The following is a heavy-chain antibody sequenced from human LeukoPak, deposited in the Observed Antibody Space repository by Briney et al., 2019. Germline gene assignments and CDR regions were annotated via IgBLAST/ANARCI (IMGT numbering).Heavy chain of an antibody. V-gene: IGHV3-48*01. CDR3: ARDLASVGY. J-gene: IGHJ4*02. D-gene: IGHD3-10*01. CDR2: ISSSTGTI. Sequence: GGSLRLSCAASGFTFSSYSMIWVRQAPAKGPEWVSYISSSTGTIYYADSVKGRFTISRDNAKNSLYLQMNSLRAEDTAVYYCARDLASVGYWGQGTLVTVSS. CDR1: GFTFSSYS.